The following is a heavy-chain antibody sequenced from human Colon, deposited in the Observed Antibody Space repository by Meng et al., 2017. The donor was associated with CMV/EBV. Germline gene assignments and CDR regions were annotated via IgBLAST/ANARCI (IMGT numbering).Heavy chain of an antibody. CDR2: IKSKTDGETT. J-gene: IGHJ4*02. V-gene: IGHV3-15*01. Sequence: LTFNNAWMTWVRQDPGKGLEWVGRIKSKTDGETTDYAAPVKGRFTISRDDSKNMLYLHMNSLRAEDTAVYYCAKADYYDGRGYYFDYWGQGTLVTVSS. D-gene: IGHD3-22*01. CDR3: AKADYYDGRGYYFDY. CDR1: LTFNNAW.